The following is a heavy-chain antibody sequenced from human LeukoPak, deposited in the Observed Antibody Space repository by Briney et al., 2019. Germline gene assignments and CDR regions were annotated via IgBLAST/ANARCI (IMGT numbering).Heavy chain of an antibody. D-gene: IGHD5-12*01. CDR2: IYYSGST. V-gene: IGHV4-61*01. J-gene: IGHJ4*02. CDR1: GGSVSSGSYY. CDR3: ARVTGYDWESSYDY. Sequence: PSETLSLTCTVSGGSVSSGSYYWGWIRQPPGKGLEWIGYIYYSGSTNYNPSLKSRVTISVDTSKNQFSLKVSSVTAADTAVYYCARVTGYDWESSYDYWGQGTLVTVSS.